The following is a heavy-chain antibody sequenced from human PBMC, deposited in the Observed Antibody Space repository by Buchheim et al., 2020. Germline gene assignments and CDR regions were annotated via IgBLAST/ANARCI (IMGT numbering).Heavy chain of an antibody. Sequence: EVHLVESGGGLVQPGGSLRLSCAASGFTFRDDWMHWVRQAPGKGLVWLSLISGNGGLSAYADSVKGRFTISRDNAKNTVYLQMNSLRADETAVYFCARDAAGTTPLDYWGQGTL. CDR3: ARDAAGTTPLDY. J-gene: IGHJ4*02. CDR2: ISGNGGLS. V-gene: IGHV3-74*01. CDR1: GFTFRDDW. D-gene: IGHD1-1*01.